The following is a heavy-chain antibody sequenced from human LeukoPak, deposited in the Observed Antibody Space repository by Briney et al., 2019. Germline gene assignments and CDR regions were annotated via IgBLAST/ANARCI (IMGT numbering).Heavy chain of an antibody. Sequence: SQTLSLTCAVSGGSLSSGGYSWNWIRQPPGKGLEWIGYIYHSGTTYYNPSLKSRVTISVDRSKNQFSLKLSSVTAADTAVYYCARDQSSSWYWFDPWGQGTLVTVSS. CDR3: ARDQSSSWYWFDP. V-gene: IGHV4-30-2*01. J-gene: IGHJ5*02. CDR1: GGSLSSGGYS. CDR2: IYHSGTT. D-gene: IGHD6-13*01.